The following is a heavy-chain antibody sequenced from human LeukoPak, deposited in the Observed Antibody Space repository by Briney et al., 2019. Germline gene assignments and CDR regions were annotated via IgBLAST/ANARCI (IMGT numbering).Heavy chain of an antibody. CDR1: GYSFTNYW. J-gene: IGHJ5*02. D-gene: IGHD2-15*01. CDR3: ARQEYCSGGSCYTWFDP. V-gene: IGHV5-51*01. CDR2: IYPADSDI. Sequence: GESLKISCKGSGYSFTNYWIAWVRQMPGKGLEWMGIIYPADSDIRYSPSFQGQVTISADKSISTAYLQWSSLKASDTAMYYCARQEYCSGGSCYTWFDPWGQGTLVTVSS.